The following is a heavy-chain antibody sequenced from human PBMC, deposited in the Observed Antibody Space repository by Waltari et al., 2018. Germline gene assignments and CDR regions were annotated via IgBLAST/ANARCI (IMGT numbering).Heavy chain of an antibody. Sequence: QVQLQESGPGLVKPSETLSLTCAVSGYSISSGYYWGWIRQPPGKGLEWIASIYHSGGTYYNPSLMSRVTMSVDTSRNQFSLRLSSVTAADTAVYYCARDVPNKYYFTSGSHPPFDYWGQGTLVTVSS. D-gene: IGHD3-10*01. CDR2: IYHSGGT. V-gene: IGHV4-38-2*02. J-gene: IGHJ4*02. CDR3: ARDVPNKYYFTSGSHPPFDY. CDR1: GYSISSGYY.